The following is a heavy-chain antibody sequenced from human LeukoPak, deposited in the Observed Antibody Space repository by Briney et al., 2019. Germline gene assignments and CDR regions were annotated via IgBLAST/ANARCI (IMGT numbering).Heavy chain of an antibody. CDR1: GFMFTSYT. V-gene: IGHV3-21*01. Sequence: GGSLRLSCTASGFMFTSYTMSWVREAPGKGLEWLSSISGNNNYIYHAPSLKGRFTISRDDAQNSVYLQMNSLKDEDMAVYYCARSRSSSPYDKNLNYWGQGTLVIVSS. D-gene: IGHD3-10*01. CDR2: ISGNNNYI. CDR3: ARSRSSSPYDKNLNY. J-gene: IGHJ4*02.